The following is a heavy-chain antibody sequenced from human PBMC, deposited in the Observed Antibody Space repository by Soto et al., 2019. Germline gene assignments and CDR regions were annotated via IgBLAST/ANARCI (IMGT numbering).Heavy chain of an antibody. CDR3: ARHLPDYGGNNWFDP. D-gene: IGHD4-17*01. V-gene: IGHV5-10-1*01. CDR2: IDPSDSYT. Sequence: EVQLVQSGAEVKKPGESLRISCKGSGYSFTSYWISWVRQMPGKGLGGMGRIDPSDSYTNYSPSFQGHVTISADKSISTAYLQWSSLKASDTAMYYCARHLPDYGGNNWFDPWGQGTLVTVSS. CDR1: GYSFTSYW. J-gene: IGHJ5*02.